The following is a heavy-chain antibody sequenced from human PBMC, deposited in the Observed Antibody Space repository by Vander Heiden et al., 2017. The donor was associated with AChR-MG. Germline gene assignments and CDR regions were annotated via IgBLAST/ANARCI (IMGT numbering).Heavy chain of an antibody. CDR3: ARTGMVRGVPNWFDP. CDR1: GFTFRSYS. D-gene: IGHD3-10*01. CDR2: ISSSSSYI. V-gene: IGHV3-21*01. J-gene: IGHJ5*02. Sequence: EVQLVESGGGLVKPGGSLRLSCAASGFTFRSYSMNWVRQAPGKGLEWVSSISSSSSYIYYADSVKGRFTISRDNAKNSLYLQMNSLRAEDTAVYYCARTGMVRGVPNWFDPWGQGTLVTVSS.